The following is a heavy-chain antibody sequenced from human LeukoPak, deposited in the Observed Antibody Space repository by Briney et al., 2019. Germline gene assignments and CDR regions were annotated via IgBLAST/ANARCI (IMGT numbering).Heavy chain of an antibody. CDR2: IYYSGST. CDR1: GGSISSGDYY. Sequence: SETLSLTCTVSGGSISSGDYYWSWIRQPPGKGLEWIGYIYYSGSTYYNPSLKSRVTISVDTSKNQFSLKLSSVTAADTAVYYCARGSLVVVVDWFDPWGQGTLVTVSS. J-gene: IGHJ5*02. V-gene: IGHV4-30-4*01. D-gene: IGHD2-2*01. CDR3: ARGSLVVVVDWFDP.